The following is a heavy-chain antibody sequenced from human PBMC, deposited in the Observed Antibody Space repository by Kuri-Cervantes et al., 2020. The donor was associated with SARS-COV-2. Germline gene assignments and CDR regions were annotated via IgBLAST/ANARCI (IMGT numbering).Heavy chain of an antibody. Sequence: GGSLRPSGAASGFTFSSYSMNWVRQAPGKGLEWVSAISGSGGSTYYADSVKGRFTISRDNSKNTLYLQMNSLRAEDTAVYYCAKERWSEVGATPFDYWGQGTLVTVSS. J-gene: IGHJ4*02. V-gene: IGHV3-23*01. CDR2: ISGSGGST. CDR3: AKERWSEVGATPFDY. CDR1: GFTFSSYS. D-gene: IGHD1-26*01.